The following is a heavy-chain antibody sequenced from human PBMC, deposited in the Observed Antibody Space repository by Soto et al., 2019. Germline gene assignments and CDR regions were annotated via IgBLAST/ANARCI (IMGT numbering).Heavy chain of an antibody. CDR2: IVPLFGTA. J-gene: IGHJ5*02. V-gene: IGHV1-69*01. D-gene: IGHD2-15*01. CDR1: GGTFSSYA. Sequence: QVQLVQSGAEVKKSGSSVKVSCKASGGTFSSYAISWVRQAPGQGLEWMGGIVPLFGTAKYAQKFQGRLTITADESTSTAYMELSSLRFEDTAVYYCARGVVVVAASQLVWFDPWGQGTLVTVSS. CDR3: ARGVVVVAASQLVWFDP.